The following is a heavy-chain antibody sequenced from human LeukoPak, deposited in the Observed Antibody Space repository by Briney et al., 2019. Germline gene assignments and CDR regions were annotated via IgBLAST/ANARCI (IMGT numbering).Heavy chain of an antibody. Sequence: SETLSLTCTVSGASISTYYWSWIRQPPGKGLEWIGYIYHSGATNYNPSLKSRVTISLDTSKNQFSLKVNSVTAADTAVYYCARTITYYFDYWGQGTLVTVSS. CDR3: ARTITYYFDY. J-gene: IGHJ4*02. CDR1: GASISTYY. CDR2: IYHSGAT. V-gene: IGHV4-59*01. D-gene: IGHD5-24*01.